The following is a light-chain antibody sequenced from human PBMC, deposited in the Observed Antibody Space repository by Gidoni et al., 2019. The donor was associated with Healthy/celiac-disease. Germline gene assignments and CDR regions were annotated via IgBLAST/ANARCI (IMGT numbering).Light chain of an antibody. CDR1: SSDVGGYNY. V-gene: IGLV2-14*03. Sequence: QSALTQPASVSGSPGQSITIYCTGTSSDVGGYNYVSWYQKHPGKAPKLMIYDVSNRPSGVSNRFSGSKSGNTASLTISGLQAEDEADYYCSSYTSSSTLDVVFGGGTKLTVL. CDR3: SSYTSSSTLDVV. J-gene: IGLJ2*01. CDR2: DVS.